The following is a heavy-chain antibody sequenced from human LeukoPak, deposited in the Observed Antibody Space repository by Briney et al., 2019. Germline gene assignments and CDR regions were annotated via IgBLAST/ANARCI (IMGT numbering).Heavy chain of an antibody. D-gene: IGHD1-7*01. J-gene: IGHJ6*03. CDR2: INDSGRI. Sequence: PSETLSLTCAVYGWHLSNYSWSWIRQPPGKGLEWIGEINDSGRINYNPSLMSRVTVSVDTSKNQFSLRLTSVTAKDTAFYYCARSWNYGRNYYIDVWGNGATVSVSS. CDR3: ARSWNYGRNYYIDV. V-gene: IGHV4-34*01. CDR1: GWHLSNYS.